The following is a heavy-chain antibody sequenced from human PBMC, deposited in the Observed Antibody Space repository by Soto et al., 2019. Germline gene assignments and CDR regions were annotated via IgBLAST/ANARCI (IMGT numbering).Heavy chain of an antibody. J-gene: IGHJ4*02. V-gene: IGHV3-30-3*01. CDR3: AKATYSGSYFSDY. CDR1: GFTFSSYA. CDR2: ISYDGSNK. D-gene: IGHD1-26*01. Sequence: GGSLRLSCASSGFTFSSYAMHLVRQAPGKGLEWVAVISYDGSNKYYADSVKGRFTISRDNSKSTLYLQMNSLRAEDTAVYYCAKATYSGSYFSDYWGQGTLVTVSS.